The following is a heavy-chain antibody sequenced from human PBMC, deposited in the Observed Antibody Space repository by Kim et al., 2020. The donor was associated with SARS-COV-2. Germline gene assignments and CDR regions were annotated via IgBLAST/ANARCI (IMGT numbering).Heavy chain of an antibody. V-gene: IGHV1-69*01. Sequence: FQGRVTITADESTSTAYMERSSLRSEDTAVYYCARVYCTGGVCYTGNFDYWGQGTLVTVSS. CDR3: ARVYCTGGVCYTGNFDY. J-gene: IGHJ4*02. D-gene: IGHD2-8*02.